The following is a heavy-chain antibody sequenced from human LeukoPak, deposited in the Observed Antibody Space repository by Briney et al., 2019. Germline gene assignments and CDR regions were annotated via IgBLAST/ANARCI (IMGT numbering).Heavy chain of an antibody. CDR1: GGTFSSYA. D-gene: IGHD5-12*01. CDR3: ARGGGGFPLDY. J-gene: IGHJ4*02. V-gene: IGHV1-69*13. CDR2: IIPIFGTA. Sequence: GASVTVSCKASGGTFSSYAISWVRQAPGQGLEWMGGIIPIFGTANYAQKFQGRVTITADESTSTAYMELSSLRSEDTAVYYCARGGGGFPLDYWGQGTLVTVSS.